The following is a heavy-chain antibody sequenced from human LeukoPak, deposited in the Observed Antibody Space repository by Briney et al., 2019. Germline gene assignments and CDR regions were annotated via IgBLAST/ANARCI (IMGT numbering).Heavy chain of an antibody. D-gene: IGHD1-26*01. CDR3: AKEGVQAPTDWYFGL. Sequence: PGGYLRLSCAASGFTLSSYAVGWVRQAPGKGLEWVSAISDSGNTYHADSVKGRFTISRDNSKNTLYLQMNSLRAEDTAVYYCAKEGVQAPTDWYFGLWGRGTLVTVSS. J-gene: IGHJ2*01. CDR1: GFTLSSYA. V-gene: IGHV3-23*01. CDR2: ISDSGNT.